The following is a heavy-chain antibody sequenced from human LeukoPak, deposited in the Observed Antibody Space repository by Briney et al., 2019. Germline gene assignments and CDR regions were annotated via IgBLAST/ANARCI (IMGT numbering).Heavy chain of an antibody. D-gene: IGHD6-19*01. CDR2: ISSDGSNK. CDR1: GFIFTSYG. CDR3: AKDDRQQWLVRYGMDV. V-gene: IGHV3-30*18. Sequence: GGSLTLACAPAGFIFTSYGIHCVRHTPARGLEWVAAISSDGSNKYYADSVKGRFTISRDNSKNTLYLQMNSLRAEDTAVYYCAKDDRQQWLVRYGMDVWGQGATVTV. J-gene: IGHJ6*01.